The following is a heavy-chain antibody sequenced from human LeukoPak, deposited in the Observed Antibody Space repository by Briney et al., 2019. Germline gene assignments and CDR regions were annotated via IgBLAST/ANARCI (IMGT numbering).Heavy chain of an antibody. J-gene: IGHJ6*02. CDR1: GFTFSSYA. V-gene: IGHV3-23*01. D-gene: IGHD5-24*01. CDR3: AKEGLHHYHYGMDV. Sequence: GGSLRLSCEASGFTFSSYAMSWVRQAPGKGLEWVSAISGSGSTTYYADSVKGRFTISRDNSKSTLYLQMTSLRADDTAVYYCAKEGLHHYHYGMDVWGQGTTVTVSS. CDR2: ISGSGSTT.